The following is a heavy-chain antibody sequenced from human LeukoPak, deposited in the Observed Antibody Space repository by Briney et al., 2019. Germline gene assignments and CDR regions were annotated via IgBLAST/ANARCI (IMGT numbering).Heavy chain of an antibody. CDR2: IYYSGST. Sequence: SETLSLTCTVSGGSISSYYWSWIWQPPGKGLEWIGYIYYSGSTNYNPSLKSRVTISVDTSKNQFSLKLSSVTAADTAIYYCAKMGNPAAVTTDYWGQGTLVTVSS. CDR1: GGSISSYY. V-gene: IGHV4-59*08. CDR3: AKMGNPAAVTTDY. D-gene: IGHD4-17*01. J-gene: IGHJ4*02.